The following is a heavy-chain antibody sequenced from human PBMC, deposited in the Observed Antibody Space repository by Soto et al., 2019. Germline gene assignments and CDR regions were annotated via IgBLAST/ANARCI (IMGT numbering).Heavy chain of an antibody. Sequence: PGESLKISCKGSGYSFTSYWISWVRQMPGKGLEWMGRIDPSDSYTNYSPSFQGHVTISADKSISTAYLQWSSLKASDTAMYYCGKLTGDYERNSTSYSGMEAWGQGPRSPSP. CDR1: GYSFTSYW. J-gene: IGHJ6*02. CDR3: GKLTGDYERNSTSYSGMEA. CDR2: IDPSDSYT. D-gene: IGHD3-16*01. V-gene: IGHV5-10-1*01.